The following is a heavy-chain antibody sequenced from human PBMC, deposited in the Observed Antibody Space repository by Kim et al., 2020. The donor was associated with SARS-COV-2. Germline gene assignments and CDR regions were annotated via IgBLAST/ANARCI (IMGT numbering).Heavy chain of an antibody. Sequence: YADSVKGRFTISRHNSKNTLYLQMNSLRAEDTAVYYCARMRGYSYAFDYWGQGTLVTVSS. V-gene: IGHV3-53*04. CDR3: ARMRGYSYAFDY. J-gene: IGHJ4*02. D-gene: IGHD5-18*01.